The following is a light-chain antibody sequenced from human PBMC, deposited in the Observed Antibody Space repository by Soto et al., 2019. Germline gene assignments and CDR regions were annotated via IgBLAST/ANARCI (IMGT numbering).Light chain of an antibody. CDR3: QQYYSYALT. V-gene: IGKV1-8*01. J-gene: IGKJ4*01. CDR1: QGISSY. Sequence: AIRMTQSPSSLSASTGDRVTITCRASQGISSYLAWYQQKPGKAPKLLIYAASTLQSGVPSRFSGSGSGTDFTLTISCLQSEDFATYYCQQYYSYALTFGGGTEVDIK. CDR2: AAS.